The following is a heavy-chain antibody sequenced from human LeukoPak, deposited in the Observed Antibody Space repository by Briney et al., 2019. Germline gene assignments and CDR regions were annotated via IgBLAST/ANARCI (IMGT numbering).Heavy chain of an antibody. V-gene: IGHV3-21*01. CDR3: ARDYYDILTGYYNPDYWYFDL. CDR2: ISSSSSYI. CDR1: GFTFSSYS. D-gene: IGHD3-9*01. Sequence: GGSLRLSCAASGFTFSSYSMNWVRQAPGKGLEWVSSISSSSSYIYYADSVKGRFTISRDNAKNSLYLQMNSLRAEDTAVYYCARDYYDILTGYYNPDYWYFDLWGRGTLVTVSS. J-gene: IGHJ2*01.